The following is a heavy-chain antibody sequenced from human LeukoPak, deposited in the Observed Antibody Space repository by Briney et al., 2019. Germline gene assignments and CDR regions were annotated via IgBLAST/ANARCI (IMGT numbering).Heavy chain of an antibody. Sequence: PSETLSLTCTVSGGSISSYFWSWIRQPPGKGLEWIGYIYYSGSTNYNPSLKSRVTISVDTSKNQFSLKLSSVTATDTAVYYCARHPLAAAGTVDYWGQGILVTVSS. CDR1: GGSISSYF. CDR3: ARHPLAAAGTVDY. J-gene: IGHJ4*02. CDR2: IYYSGST. V-gene: IGHV4-59*08. D-gene: IGHD6-13*01.